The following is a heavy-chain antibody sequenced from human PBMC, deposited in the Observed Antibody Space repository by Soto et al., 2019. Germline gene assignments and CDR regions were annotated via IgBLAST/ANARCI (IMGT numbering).Heavy chain of an antibody. J-gene: IGHJ4*02. CDR2: ISSSSSSI. V-gene: IGHV3-21*02. CDR3: ATDGGYYDTTGYYNDF. CDR1: GFTFRNYN. Sequence: EVQLVESGGGLVKPGETLRISCAASGFTFRNYNMNWVRQAPGKGLGWVSSISSSSSSILYADSVKGRFTISGDNAQNSLYLQMDGLKAGDTAVYYCATDGGYYDTTGYYNDFWGPGTLVTVSS. D-gene: IGHD3-22*01.